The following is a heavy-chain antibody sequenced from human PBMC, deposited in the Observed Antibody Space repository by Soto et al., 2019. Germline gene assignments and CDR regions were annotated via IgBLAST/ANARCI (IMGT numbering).Heavy chain of an antibody. CDR1: GGSISSGGYY. J-gene: IGHJ4*02. CDR2: IYYSGST. D-gene: IGHD3-10*01. Sequence: SETLSLTCTVSGGSISSGGYYWSWIRQHPGKGLEWIGYIYYSGSTYYNPSLKSRVTISVDTPKNQFSLKLSSVTAADTAVYYCARVSYYYGSGSYSRIYYFDYWGQGTLVTVSS. CDR3: ARVSYYYGSGSYSRIYYFDY. V-gene: IGHV4-31*03.